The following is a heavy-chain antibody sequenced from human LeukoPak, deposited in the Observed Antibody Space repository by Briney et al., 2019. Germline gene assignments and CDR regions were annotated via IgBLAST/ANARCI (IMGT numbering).Heavy chain of an antibody. CDR2: ISYDGSNK. Sequence: GRSLRLSCAASRFTFSSYGMHWVRQAPGKGLEWVAVISYDGSNKYYADSVKGRFTISRDNSKNTLYLQMNSLRAEDTAVYYCASNVGMDVWGQGTTVTVSS. J-gene: IGHJ6*02. CDR1: RFTFSSYG. V-gene: IGHV3-30*03. CDR3: ASNVGMDV.